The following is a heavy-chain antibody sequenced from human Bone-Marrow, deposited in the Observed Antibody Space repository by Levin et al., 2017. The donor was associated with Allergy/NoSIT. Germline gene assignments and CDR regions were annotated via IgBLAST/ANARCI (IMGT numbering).Heavy chain of an antibody. CDR2: ISGGGDGT. CDR1: GFTFSSYA. D-gene: IGHD2-2*02. J-gene: IGHJ4*02. V-gene: IGHV3-23*01. CDR3: AKTRSSEPAAINY. Sequence: GGSLRLSCAASGFTFSSYAMSWVRQAPGKGLEWVSGISGGGDGTYYADSVKGRFSISRDNSKNTLYLQMNRLRAEDTALYYCAKTRSSEPAAINYWGQGTLVTVSS.